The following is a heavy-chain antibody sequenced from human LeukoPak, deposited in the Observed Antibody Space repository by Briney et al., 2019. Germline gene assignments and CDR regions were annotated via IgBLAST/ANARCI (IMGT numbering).Heavy chain of an antibody. J-gene: IGHJ4*02. CDR2: INPSGGST. V-gene: IGHV1-46*01. CDR3: ARDGTSITGVWD. D-gene: IGHD1-20*01. CDR1: GYTFTSYY. Sequence: ASVKVSCKASGYTFTSYYMHWVRQAPGQGLEWMGIINPSGGSTSYAQKFQGRVTMTRDTSTSTVYMELNSLRAEDTAVYYCARDGTSITGVWDWGQGTLVSVSS.